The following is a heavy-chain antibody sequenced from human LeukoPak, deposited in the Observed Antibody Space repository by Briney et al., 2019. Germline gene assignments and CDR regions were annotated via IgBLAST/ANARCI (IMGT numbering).Heavy chain of an antibody. Sequence: SETLSLTCTVSGYSISSGYYWGWIRQPPGKGLEWIGSIYHSGSTYYNPSLKSRVTISVDTSKNQFSLKLSSVTAADTAVYYCARYCSSTSCYWFGSFDPWGQGTLVNVSS. CDR1: GYSISSGYY. V-gene: IGHV4-38-2*02. J-gene: IGHJ5*02. CDR2: IYHSGST. D-gene: IGHD2-2*01. CDR3: ARYCSSTSCYWFGSFDP.